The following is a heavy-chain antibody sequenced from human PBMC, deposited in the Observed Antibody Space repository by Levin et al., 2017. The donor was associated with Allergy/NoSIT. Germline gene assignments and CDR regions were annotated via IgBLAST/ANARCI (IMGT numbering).Heavy chain of an antibody. J-gene: IGHJ4*02. CDR3: AREVSSNRGGKGYFDY. CDR2: IDRNSGTI. V-gene: IGHV3-9*01. CDR1: GYTFDDYA. D-gene: IGHD3-16*01. Sequence: PGGSLRLSCAASGYTFDDYAMHWVRQGPGKGLEWVSGIDRNSGTIGYADSVKGRFTISRDNAKNSLYLQMNSLTAADTALYYCAREVSSNRGGKGYFDYWGQGSLVTVSP.